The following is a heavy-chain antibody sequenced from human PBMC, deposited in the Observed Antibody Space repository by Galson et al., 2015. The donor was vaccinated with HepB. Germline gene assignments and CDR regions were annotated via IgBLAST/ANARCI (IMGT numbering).Heavy chain of an antibody. D-gene: IGHD3-22*01. Sequence: SLRLSCAASGFTFSSYSMNWVRQAPGKGLEWVSSISSSSSYIYYADSVKGRFTISRDNAKNSLYLQMNSLRAEDTAVYYCARDYRMIVVVTASDWYFDLWGRGTLVTVSS. V-gene: IGHV3-21*01. CDR2: ISSSSSYI. J-gene: IGHJ2*01. CDR1: GFTFSSYS. CDR3: ARDYRMIVVVTASDWYFDL.